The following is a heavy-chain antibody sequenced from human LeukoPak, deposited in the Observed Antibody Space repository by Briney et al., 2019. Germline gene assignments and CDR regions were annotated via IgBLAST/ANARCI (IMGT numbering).Heavy chain of an antibody. CDR3: ARDYSGYDY. V-gene: IGHV1-69*13. Sequence: ASVKVSCKTSGGTFSSYAISWLRQAPGRGLEWMGGIIPFFGTPNYAQKFQGRLTIAADESTSSFHMELRGLKSEDTAVYYCARDYSGYDYWGQGTLVTVSS. CDR1: GGTFSSYA. D-gene: IGHD5-12*01. J-gene: IGHJ4*02. CDR2: IIPFFGTP.